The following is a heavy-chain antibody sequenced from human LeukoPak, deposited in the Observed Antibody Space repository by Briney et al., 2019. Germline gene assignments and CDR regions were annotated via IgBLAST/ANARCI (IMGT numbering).Heavy chain of an antibody. CDR2: ISGSGGST. CDR3: AKVGPGIAAARGEDYFDY. J-gene: IGHJ4*02. CDR1: GFTFSSYA. Sequence: PGGSLRLSCAASGFTFSSYAMSWVRQAPGKGLEWVSAISGSGGSTYYADSVKGRFTISRDNSKNTLYLQMNSLRAEDTAVYYCAKVGPGIAAARGEDYFDYWGQGTLVTVSS. V-gene: IGHV3-23*01. D-gene: IGHD6-13*01.